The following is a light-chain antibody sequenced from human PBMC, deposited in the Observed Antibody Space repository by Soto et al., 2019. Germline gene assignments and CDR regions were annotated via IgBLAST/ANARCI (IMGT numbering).Light chain of an antibody. CDR1: SNDVGGYNY. J-gene: IGLJ1*01. Sequence: QSALTQPASVSGSPGQSIPMSCTGTSNDVGGYNYVSWFQQHPGKAPKLLIFEVSNRPSGVSHRFSGSKSGNTASLTISGLQAEDEADYYCSSFTSTSTFVFGSGTKVTVL. V-gene: IGLV2-14*01. CDR2: EVS. CDR3: SSFTSTSTFV.